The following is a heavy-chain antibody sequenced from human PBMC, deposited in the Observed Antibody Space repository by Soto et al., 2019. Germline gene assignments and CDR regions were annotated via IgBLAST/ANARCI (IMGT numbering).Heavy chain of an antibody. CDR1: GGTFSSYA. J-gene: IGHJ3*02. CDR3: AVRGAAMIVGSDDAFDI. Sequence: ASVKVSCKASGGTFSSYAISWVRQAPGQGLEWMGGIIPIFGTANYAQKFQGRVTMTRDTSTSTVYMELSSLRSEDTAVYYCAVRGAAMIVGSDDAFDIWGQGTMVTVSS. CDR2: IIPIFGTA. D-gene: IGHD3-22*01. V-gene: IGHV1-69*05.